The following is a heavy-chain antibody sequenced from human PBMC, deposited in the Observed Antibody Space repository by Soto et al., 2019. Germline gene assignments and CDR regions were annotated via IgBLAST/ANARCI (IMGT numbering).Heavy chain of an antibody. Sequence: PSETLSLTCTVSGGSISSSSYYWGWIRQPPGKGLEWIGSIYYSGSTYYNPSLKSRVTISVDTSKNQSSLKLSSVTAADTAVYYCARHGRETGYGDYEAAFDIWGQGTMVTVSS. V-gene: IGHV4-39*01. CDR1: GGSISSSSYY. J-gene: IGHJ3*02. CDR2: IYYSGST. D-gene: IGHD4-17*01. CDR3: ARHGRETGYGDYEAAFDI.